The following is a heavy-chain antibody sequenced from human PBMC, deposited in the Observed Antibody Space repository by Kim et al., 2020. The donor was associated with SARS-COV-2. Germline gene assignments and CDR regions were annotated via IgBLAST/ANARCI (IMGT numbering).Heavy chain of an antibody. CDR3: AKVLIVSGTYYTSGGVDY. Sequence: GGSLRLSCVASGFTFSNYAMNWVRQAPGEGLEWVSGIRGSGSSTYYTDSVKGRFIISRDNSQNTLYLQMSSLRAEDTAAYYCAKVLIVSGTYYTSGGVDYWGQGTLVTVSS. D-gene: IGHD1-26*01. J-gene: IGHJ4*02. CDR2: IRGSGSST. CDR1: GFTFSNYA. V-gene: IGHV3-23*01.